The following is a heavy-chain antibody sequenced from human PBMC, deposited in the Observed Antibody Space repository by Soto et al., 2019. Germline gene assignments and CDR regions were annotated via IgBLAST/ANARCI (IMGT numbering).Heavy chain of an antibody. CDR3: ARRRYDILTGYYHGSIDD. CDR2: IYSSGTT. Sequence: SETLSLTCTVSGGSISSRNSYWGWIRQPPGEGLECIGTIYSSGTTYYNPSLKSRVAISVDTSKNQFSLKLNSVTAADTAVYYCARRRYDILTGYYHGSIDDWGQGTLVTVSS. V-gene: IGHV4-39*01. CDR1: GGSISSRNSY. J-gene: IGHJ4*02. D-gene: IGHD3-9*01.